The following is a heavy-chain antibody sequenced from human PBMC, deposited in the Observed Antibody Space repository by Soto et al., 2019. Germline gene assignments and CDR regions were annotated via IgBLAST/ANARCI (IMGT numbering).Heavy chain of an antibody. CDR1: GGSINSNRYF. Sequence: SETLSLTCTVSGGSINSNRYFWAWIRQPPGKGLEWIGSIFYTGSTYYSPSLKGRLTISVDPSKNQFSLKLTYVTAADTAMYYCARPKTIWAAAGKGWDEPWCQATRVTVPS. V-gene: IGHV4-39*01. CDR3: ARPKTIWAAAGKGWDEP. D-gene: IGHD6-13*01. CDR2: IFYTGST. J-gene: IGHJ5*02.